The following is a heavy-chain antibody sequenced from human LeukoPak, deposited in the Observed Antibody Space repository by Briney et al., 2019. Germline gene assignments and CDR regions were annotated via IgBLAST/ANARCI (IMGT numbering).Heavy chain of an antibody. CDR3: ARGRRAVAGTCWFDP. CDR1: GGSFSGYY. V-gene: IGHV4-34*01. D-gene: IGHD6-19*01. CDR2: INHSGST. J-gene: IGHJ5*02. Sequence: SETLSLTCAVYGGSFSGYYWSWIRQPPGKGLEWIGEINHSGSTNYNPSLKSRVTISVDTSKNQYSLKLSSVTAADTAVYYCARGRRAVAGTCWFDPWGQGTLVTVSS.